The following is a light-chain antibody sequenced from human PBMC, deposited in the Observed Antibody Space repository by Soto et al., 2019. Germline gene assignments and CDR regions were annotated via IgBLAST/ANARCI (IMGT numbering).Light chain of an antibody. J-gene: IGKJ1*01. Sequence: EIVMTQSPATLSVSTGERATLSCRASQSVSILLAWYQQKPGQAPRLLIHGATTRDTGIPARFSGSGSGTELTLTVRSLQSEDFAVYCCQHYNNWPRTFGQGTKVELK. CDR2: GAT. V-gene: IGKV3-15*01. CDR3: QHYNNWPRT. CDR1: QSVSIL.